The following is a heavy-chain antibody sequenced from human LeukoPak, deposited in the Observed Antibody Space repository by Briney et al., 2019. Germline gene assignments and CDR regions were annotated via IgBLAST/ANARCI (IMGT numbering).Heavy chain of an antibody. J-gene: IGHJ4*02. Sequence: SETLSLTCTVSGGSISSGSYYWSWIRQPAGKGLEWIGRIYTSGSTNYNPSLKSRVTISVDTSKNQFSLKLSSVTAADTAVYYCAREYYYGSGSPIWGQGTLVTVSS. CDR1: GGSISSGSYY. CDR2: IYTSGST. D-gene: IGHD3-10*01. V-gene: IGHV4-61*02. CDR3: AREYYYGSGSPI.